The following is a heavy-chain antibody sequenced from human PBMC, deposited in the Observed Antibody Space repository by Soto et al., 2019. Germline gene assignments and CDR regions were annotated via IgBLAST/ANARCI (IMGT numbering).Heavy chain of an antibody. J-gene: IGHJ3*02. CDR2: IYPGDSDT. CDR3: ARHLVGDDSSAPWAFDI. D-gene: IGHD3-22*01. Sequence: GESVKISCKGSGYSFTSYCIGWVRQRPWKGLEWMGIIYPGDSDTRYSPSFQGQVTISADKSISTAYLQWSSLKASDTAMYYCARHLVGDDSSAPWAFDIWGQGTMVTVSS. V-gene: IGHV5-51*01. CDR1: GYSFTSYC.